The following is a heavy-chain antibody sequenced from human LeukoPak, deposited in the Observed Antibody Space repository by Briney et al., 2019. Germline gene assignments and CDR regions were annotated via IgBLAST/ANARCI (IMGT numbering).Heavy chain of an antibody. CDR2: IYHSGST. D-gene: IGHD5-12*01. J-gene: IGHJ4*02. CDR3: ARAPVATPSEFDY. V-gene: IGHV4-59*11. CDR1: GGSISRHY. Sequence: SETLSLTCTVSGGSISRHYWSWIRQPPGKGLEWIGYIYHSGSTNYNPSLKSRVTISVDTSKNQFSLKLSSTTAADTAVYYCARAPVATPSEFDYWGQGTLVTVSS.